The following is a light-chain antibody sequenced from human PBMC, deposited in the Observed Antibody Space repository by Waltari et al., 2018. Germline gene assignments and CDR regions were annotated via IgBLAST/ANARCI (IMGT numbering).Light chain of an antibody. V-gene: IGKV1-39*01. CDR3: QQSYSVEWT. CDR2: AAS. CDR1: HTISNY. J-gene: IGKJ1*01. Sequence: IQMTQSPSSLSASVGDRVTITCRASHTISNYLNWYQQKPGTAPKVLIYAASTLQSGVPSRFSGSGSGTDFTLTISSLQPEDSATYFCQQSYSVEWTFGQGTKVEIK.